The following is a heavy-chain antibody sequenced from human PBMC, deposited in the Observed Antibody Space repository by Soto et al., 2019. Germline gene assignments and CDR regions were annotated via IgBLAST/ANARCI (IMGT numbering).Heavy chain of an antibody. D-gene: IGHD1-1*01. CDR1: GFTFSRYK. J-gene: IGHJ4*02. Sequence: GGSLRLSCAASGFTFSRYKMHWVRQAPGKGLVWVSRIDGDGTGANYADSVKGQFTISRDNAKNTVYLQMNSLRVDDTAVYYCATLGGPQLEARDYWGQGTLVTVSS. CDR2: IDGDGTGA. V-gene: IGHV3-74*01. CDR3: ATLGGPQLEARDY.